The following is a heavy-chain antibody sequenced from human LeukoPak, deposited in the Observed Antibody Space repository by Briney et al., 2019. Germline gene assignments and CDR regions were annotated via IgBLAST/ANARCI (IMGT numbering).Heavy chain of an antibody. V-gene: IGHV4-61*02. D-gene: IGHD3-9*01. Sequence: PSETLSLTCTVSGGSISSSNYYWSWIRQPAGKGLEWIGRIYTSGTTNYNPSLKSRVTISIDTSKNQFSLKLSSVTAADTAVYYCARASPYDILTGYYGLYYFDYWGQGTLVTVSS. CDR2: IYTSGTT. CDR1: GGSISSSNYY. CDR3: ARASPYDILTGYYGLYYFDY. J-gene: IGHJ4*02.